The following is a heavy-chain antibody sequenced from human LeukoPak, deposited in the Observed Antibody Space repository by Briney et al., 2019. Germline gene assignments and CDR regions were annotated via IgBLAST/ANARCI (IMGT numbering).Heavy chain of an antibody. V-gene: IGHV3-23*01. Sequence: GGSLRLSCAASGFTFSSYAMSWVRQAPGKGLEWVSGISGSGGSTYYADSVKGRFTISRDNSKNTLYLQMNSLRAGDTAVYYCAKETDYGDHIDYWGQGTPVTVSS. D-gene: IGHD4-17*01. J-gene: IGHJ4*02. CDR2: ISGSGGST. CDR3: AKETDYGDHIDY. CDR1: GFTFSSYA.